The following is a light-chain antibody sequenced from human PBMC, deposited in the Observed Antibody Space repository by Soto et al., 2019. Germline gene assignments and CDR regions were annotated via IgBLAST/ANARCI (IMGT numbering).Light chain of an antibody. CDR2: WSS. J-gene: IGKJ2*01. CDR3: QQYYSTPYT. V-gene: IGKV4-1*01. CDR1: QSVLYSSNNKNY. Sequence: DIVMTQSPDSLAVSLGERATINCKSSQSVLYSSNNKNYIAWYQQKPGQPPKLLIYWSSTRVAGVPDRFSGSGSGPDFTLTNSSLQAEDVAVYYCQQYYSTPYTFGQGTKLEIK.